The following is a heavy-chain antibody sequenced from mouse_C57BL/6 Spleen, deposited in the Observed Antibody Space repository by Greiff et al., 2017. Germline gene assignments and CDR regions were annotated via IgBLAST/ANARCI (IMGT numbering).Heavy chain of an antibody. V-gene: IGHV1-52*01. CDR2: IDPSDSET. Sequence: QVQLQQPGAELVRPGSSVKLSCKASGYTFTSYWMHWVKQRPIQGLEWIGNIDPSDSETHYNQKFKDKATLTVDKSSSTAYMQLSSLTSEDSAVYYCARKEITTVVATRDWYFDVWGTGTTVTVSS. CDR1: GYTFTSYW. CDR3: ARKEITTVVATRDWYFDV. D-gene: IGHD1-1*01. J-gene: IGHJ1*03.